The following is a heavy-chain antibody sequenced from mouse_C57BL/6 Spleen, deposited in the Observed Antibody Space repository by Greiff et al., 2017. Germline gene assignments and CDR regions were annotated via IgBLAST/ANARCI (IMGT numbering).Heavy chain of an antibody. CDR3: ARIITTVAPFDY. Sequence: VQLKESGPGLVKPSQSLSLTCSVTGYSITSGYYWNWIRQFPGNKLEWMGYISYDGSNNYNPSLKNRISITRDTSKNQFFLKLNSVTTEDTATYYCARIITTVAPFDYWGQGTTLTVSS. D-gene: IGHD1-1*01. V-gene: IGHV3-6*01. CDR2: ISYDGSN. CDR1: GYSITSGYY. J-gene: IGHJ2*01.